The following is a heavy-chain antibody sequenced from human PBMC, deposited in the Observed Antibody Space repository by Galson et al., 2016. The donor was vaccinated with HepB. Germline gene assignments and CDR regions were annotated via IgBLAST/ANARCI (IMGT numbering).Heavy chain of an antibody. CDR2: IYWDDDK. D-gene: IGHD5-24*01. Sequence: PALVKPTQTLTLTCTFSGFSLQTDSVAVGWVRQSPGKALEWPAYIYWDDDKRYSPLLRDRLRLTKDTSTSQVVLTLTDMDPTDTGTSYSVRRAVDGLAQEDGFDPWGHGLLGIVSS. CDR1: GFSLQTDSVA. V-gene: IGHV2-5*02. J-gene: IGHJ5*02. CDR3: VRRAVDGLAQEDGFDP.